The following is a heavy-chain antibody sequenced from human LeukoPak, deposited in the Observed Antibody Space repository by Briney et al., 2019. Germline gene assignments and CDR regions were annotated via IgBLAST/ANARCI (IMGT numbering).Heavy chain of an antibody. V-gene: IGHV4-39*07. CDR2: IYYSGST. CDR3: ARTPHRTIWFGESNPGIWFDP. CDR1: GGSISSSSYY. D-gene: IGHD3-10*01. Sequence: SETLSLTCTVSGGSISSSSYYWGWIRQPPGKGLEWIGSIYYSGSTYYNPSLKSRVTISVDTSKNQFSLKLSSVTAADTAVYYCARTPHRTIWFGESNPGIWFDPWGQGALVTVSS. J-gene: IGHJ5*02.